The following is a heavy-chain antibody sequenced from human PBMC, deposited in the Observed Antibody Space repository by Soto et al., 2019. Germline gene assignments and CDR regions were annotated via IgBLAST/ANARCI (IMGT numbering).Heavy chain of an antibody. D-gene: IGHD3-10*01. CDR2: IYSGGST. CDR3: ARELSYYYGSGTQHTPTNYYYYGMDV. V-gene: IGHV3-53*01. CDR1: GFTVSSNY. J-gene: IGHJ6*02. Sequence: GGSLRLSCAASGFTVSSNYISWVRQAPGKGLEWVSVIYSGGSTYYADSAKGRFTISRDNSKNTLYLQMNSLRAEDTAVYYCARELSYYYGSGTQHTPTNYYYYGMDVWGQGTTVTVSS.